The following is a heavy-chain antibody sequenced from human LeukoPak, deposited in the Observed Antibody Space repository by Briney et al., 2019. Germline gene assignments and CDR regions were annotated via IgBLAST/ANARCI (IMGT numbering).Heavy chain of an antibody. D-gene: IGHD1-1*01. CDR1: GYTFTTYG. V-gene: IGHV1-18*01. Sequence: GASVKVSCKASGYTFTTYGISWVRQAPGQGLEWMGWSSPYNGNTKYAQKLQGRVTMTTDTSTSTAYMELRSLRSDDTAVYYCARTVRVQLERRGLFDPWGQGTLVTVSS. CDR3: ARTVRVQLERRGLFDP. J-gene: IGHJ5*02. CDR2: SSPYNGNT.